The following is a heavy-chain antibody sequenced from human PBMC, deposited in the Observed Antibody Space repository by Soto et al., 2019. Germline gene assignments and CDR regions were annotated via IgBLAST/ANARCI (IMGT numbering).Heavy chain of an antibody. D-gene: IGHD3-22*01. J-gene: IGHJ5*02. CDR3: ARAYYYDSSGYRTAYWFAP. V-gene: IGHV4-34*01. CDR1: GGSFSGYY. CDR2: INHSGST. Sequence: SETLSLTCAVYGGSFSGYYWSWIRQPPGKGLEWIGEINHSGSTNYNPSLKSRVTISVDTSKNQFSLKLSSVTAADAAVYYCARAYYYDSSGYRTAYWFAPWGQGTLVTVSS.